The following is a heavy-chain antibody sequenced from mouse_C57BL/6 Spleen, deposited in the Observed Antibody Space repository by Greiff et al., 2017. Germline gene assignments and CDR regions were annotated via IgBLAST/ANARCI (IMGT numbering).Heavy chain of an antibody. V-gene: IGHV5-17*01. CDR1: GFTFSDYG. J-gene: IGHJ4*01. CDR2: ISSGSSTI. CDR3: AREVDYYGSSYYAMDY. D-gene: IGHD1-1*01. Sequence: EVQLVESGGGLVKPGGSLKLSCAASGFTFSDYGMHWVRQAPEKGLEWVAYISSGSSTIYYADTVKGRFTISRANAKNTLFLQMTSLRSEDTAMYYCAREVDYYGSSYYAMDYWGQGTSVTVSS.